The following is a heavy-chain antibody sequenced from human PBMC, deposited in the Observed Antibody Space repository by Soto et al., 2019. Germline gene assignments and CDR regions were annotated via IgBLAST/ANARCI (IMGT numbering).Heavy chain of an antibody. D-gene: IGHD4-17*01. V-gene: IGHV4-59*01. CDR1: GGSISSYY. Sequence: PSETLSLTCSVSGGSISSYYWAWIRQPPGKGLEYIGYFHYSGDNNYNPSLRSRVTISVDTSKNQFSLKLSSVTAADTAVYYCATMGTPVTGLYYFDYWGQGTLVTVSS. CDR2: FHYSGDN. CDR3: ATMGTPVTGLYYFDY. J-gene: IGHJ4*02.